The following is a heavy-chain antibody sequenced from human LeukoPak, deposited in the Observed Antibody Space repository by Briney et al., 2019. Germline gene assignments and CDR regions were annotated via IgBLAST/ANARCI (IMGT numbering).Heavy chain of an antibody. Sequence: SQTLSLTCTVSDGSISSDAYYWSWIRQPPGKGLEWIGYIYYSGSTYYNPSLKSRVTISFDTSKNQFSLRLSSVTAADTSVYYCARSSGSNDIYGYWGQGTLVTVSS. CDR1: DGSISSDAYY. D-gene: IGHD1-26*01. J-gene: IGHJ4*02. CDR2: IYYSGST. V-gene: IGHV4-30-4*01. CDR3: ARSSGSNDIYGY.